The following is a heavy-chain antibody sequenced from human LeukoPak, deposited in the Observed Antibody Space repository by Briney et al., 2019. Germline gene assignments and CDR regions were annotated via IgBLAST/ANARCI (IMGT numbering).Heavy chain of an antibody. D-gene: IGHD6-19*01. V-gene: IGHV1-24*01. J-gene: IGHJ6*03. Sequence: PEASVKVSCKVSGYTLTELSMHWVRQAPGKGLEWMGGFDPEDGETIYAQKFQGRVTITADESTSTAYMELSSLRSEDTAVYYCARAKGGGQWLISRYYYMDVWGKGTTVTISS. CDR3: ARAKGGGQWLISRYYYMDV. CDR1: GYTLTELS. CDR2: FDPEDGET.